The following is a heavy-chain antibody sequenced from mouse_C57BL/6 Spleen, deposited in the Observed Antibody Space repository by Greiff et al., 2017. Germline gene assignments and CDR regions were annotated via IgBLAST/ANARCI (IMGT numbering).Heavy chain of an antibody. D-gene: IGHD3-3*01. CDR1: GYTFTSYW. V-gene: IGHV1-64*01. Sequence: QVQLKQPGAELVKPGASVKLSCKASGYTFTSYWMHWVKQRPGQGLEWIGMIHPNSGSTNYNEKFKSKATLTVDKSSSTAYMQLSSLTSEDSAVYYCARLGQWYYFDYWGQGTTLTVSS. CDR3: ARLGQWYYFDY. J-gene: IGHJ2*01. CDR2: IHPNSGST.